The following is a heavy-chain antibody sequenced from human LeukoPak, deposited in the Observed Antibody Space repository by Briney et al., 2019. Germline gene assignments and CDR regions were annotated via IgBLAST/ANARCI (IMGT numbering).Heavy chain of an antibody. J-gene: IGHJ5*02. CDR2: IYHSGST. CDR1: GGSISSGGYS. D-gene: IGHD6-13*01. Sequence: PSETLSLTCAVSGGSISSGGYSWSWIRQPPGKGLEWIGYIYHSGSTYYNPSLKSRVTISRDTPKNQFSLKLSPVTAADTAVYYCARVGIAATPSPWGQGTLVTVSS. V-gene: IGHV4-30-2*01. CDR3: ARVGIAATPSP.